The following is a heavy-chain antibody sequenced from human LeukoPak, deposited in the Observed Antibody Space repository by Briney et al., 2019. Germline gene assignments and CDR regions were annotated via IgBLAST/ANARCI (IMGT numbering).Heavy chain of an antibody. D-gene: IGHD6-19*01. V-gene: IGHV1-69*13. CDR3: TRVGGSLAGSFDY. CDR1: GGTFSSYA. Sequence: ASVKVSCKASGGTFSSYAISWVRQAPGQGLGWMGGIIPILVTANYAQKFQGRVTITADESTSTAYKEQSSLRSEDTAVYYCTRVGGSLAGSFDYWGQGTLVTVSP. J-gene: IGHJ4*02. CDR2: IIPILVTA.